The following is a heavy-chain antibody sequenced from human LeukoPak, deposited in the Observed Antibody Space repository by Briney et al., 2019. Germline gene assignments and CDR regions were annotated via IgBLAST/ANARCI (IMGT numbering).Heavy chain of an antibody. CDR2: IRYDGSNK. CDR3: ARDRANYYGSGSSDY. V-gene: IGHV3-30*02. CDR1: GFTVSNNF. Sequence: GGSLRLSCAASGFTVSNNFMNWVRQAPGKGLEWVAFIRYDGSNKYYADSVKGRFTISRDNSKNTLYLQMNSLRAEDTAVYYCARDRANYYGSGSSDYWGQGTLVTVSS. D-gene: IGHD3-10*01. J-gene: IGHJ4*02.